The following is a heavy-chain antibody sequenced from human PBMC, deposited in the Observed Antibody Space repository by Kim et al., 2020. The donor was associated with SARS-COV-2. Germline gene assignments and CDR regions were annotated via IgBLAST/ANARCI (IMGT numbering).Heavy chain of an antibody. D-gene: IGHD3-22*01. V-gene: IGHV3-48*04. CDR1: GFTFSSYS. CDR3: ARDLRLNYYDSSGYYYDYYYGMDV. J-gene: IGHJ6*02. Sequence: GGSLRLSCAASGFTFSSYSMNWVRQAPGKGLEWVSYISSSSSTIYYADSVKGRFTISRDNAKNSLYLQMNSLRAEDTAVYYCARDLRLNYYDSSGYYYDYYYGMDVWGQGTTVTVSS. CDR2: ISSSSSTI.